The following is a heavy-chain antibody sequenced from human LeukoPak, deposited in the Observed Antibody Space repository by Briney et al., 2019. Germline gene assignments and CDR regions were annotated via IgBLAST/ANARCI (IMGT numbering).Heavy chain of an antibody. J-gene: IGHJ4*02. Sequence: SETLSLTCAVYGGSLSDYWSWIRQPPGKGLEWIGEIGQRGNTKYKPSLKSRVTISMDTSKSQFSLRLNSATAADTAVYYCARHISGAFGYWSQGTLVTVSS. V-gene: IGHV4-34*01. D-gene: IGHD6-25*01. CDR1: GGSLSDY. CDR3: ARHISGAFGY. CDR2: IGQRGNT.